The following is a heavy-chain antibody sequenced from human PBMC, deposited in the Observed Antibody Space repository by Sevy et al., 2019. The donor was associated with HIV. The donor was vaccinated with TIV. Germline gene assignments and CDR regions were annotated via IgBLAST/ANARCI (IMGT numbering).Heavy chain of an antibody. D-gene: IGHD3-3*01. CDR2: MNPKSGNT. Sequence: ASVKVSCKASGYTFTSYDIHWVRQATGQGLEWMGWMNPKSGNTGYAQKFQGRVTMTRNTSTTTAYMELISLRSADTAVYYCSTGGGFLEYLGRWGQGTLVTVSS. V-gene: IGHV1-8*01. J-gene: IGHJ4*02. CDR3: STGGGFLEYLGR. CDR1: GYTFTSYD.